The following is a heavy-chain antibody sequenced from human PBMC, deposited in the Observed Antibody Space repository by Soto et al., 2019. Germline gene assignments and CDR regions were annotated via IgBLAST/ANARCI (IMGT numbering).Heavy chain of an antibody. Sequence: PGASLTPSCAASGFTFSSYGMNWVRQAPGEGLEWVRVISRDGNNRYYIDSVKGRFTISRDNSKNTLYLQMNSLRVGETAVYYCARVGHFDSSGHYSFCANWGQGT. CDR2: ISRDGNNR. V-gene: IGHV3-30*03. J-gene: IGHJ4*02. CDR1: GFTFSSYG. D-gene: IGHD3-22*01. CDR3: ARVGHFDSSGHYSFCAN.